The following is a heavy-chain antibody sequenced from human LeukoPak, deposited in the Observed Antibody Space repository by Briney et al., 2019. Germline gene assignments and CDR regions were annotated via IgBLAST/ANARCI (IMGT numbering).Heavy chain of an antibody. CDR3: ARADYGSTYYFDY. CDR2: ISSSGSTI. V-gene: IGHV3-48*03. D-gene: IGHD3-10*01. Sequence: GGSLRLSCAASGFAFSSYEMNWVRQAPGKGLEWVSYISSSGSTIYYADSVKGRFTISRDNAKNSLYLQMNSLRAEDTAVYYCARADYGSTYYFDYWGQGTLVTVSS. J-gene: IGHJ4*02. CDR1: GFAFSSYE.